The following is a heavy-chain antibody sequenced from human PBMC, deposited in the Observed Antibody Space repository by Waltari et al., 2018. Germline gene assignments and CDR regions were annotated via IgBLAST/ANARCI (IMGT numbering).Heavy chain of an antibody. CDR1: GGSISSSSYY. J-gene: IGHJ4*02. V-gene: IGHV4-39*07. Sequence: QLQLQESGPGLVKPSETLSLTCTVPGGSISSSSYYWGWIRQPPGKGLEWIGGIYYSGSTYYNPSLKSRVTISVDTSKNQFSLKLSSVTAADTAVYYCARAFGVVIRYYFDYWGQGTLVTVSS. CDR3: ARAFGVVIRYYFDY. CDR2: IYYSGST. D-gene: IGHD3-3*01.